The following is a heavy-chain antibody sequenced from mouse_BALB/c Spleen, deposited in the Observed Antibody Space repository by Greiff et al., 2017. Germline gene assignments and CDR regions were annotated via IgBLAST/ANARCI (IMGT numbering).Heavy chain of an antibody. J-gene: IGHJ4*01. CDR1: GYTFTSYY. CDR3: TRRRAYYRYDDAMDY. V-gene: IGHV1S81*02. D-gene: IGHD2-14*01. Sequence: VQGVESGAELVKPGASVKLSCKASGYTFTSYYMYWVKQRPGQGLEWIGEINPSNGGTNFNEKFKSKATLTVDKSSSTAYMQLSSLTSEDSAVYYCTRRRAYYRYDDAMDYWGQGTSVTVSS. CDR2: INPSNGGT.